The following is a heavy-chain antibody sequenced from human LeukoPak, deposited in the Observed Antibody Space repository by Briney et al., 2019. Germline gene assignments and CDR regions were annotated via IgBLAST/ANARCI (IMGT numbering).Heavy chain of an antibody. D-gene: IGHD6-19*01. Sequence: SVKVSCKASGGTFSSYAISWVRQAPGQGLEWMGGIIPIFGTANYAQKFQGRVTITADKSTSTAYMELSSLRSEDTAVYYCARVFSGWYFDSDYYMEVWGTGTTVTVSS. CDR2: IIPIFGTA. J-gene: IGHJ6*03. V-gene: IGHV1-69*06. CDR3: ARVFSGWYFDSDYYMEV. CDR1: GGTFSSYA.